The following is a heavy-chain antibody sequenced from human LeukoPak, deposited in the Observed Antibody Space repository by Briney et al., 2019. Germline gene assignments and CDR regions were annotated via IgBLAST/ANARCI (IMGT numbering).Heavy chain of an antibody. CDR3: ARVQATVEYYFDY. D-gene: IGHD4-23*01. J-gene: IGHJ4*02. CDR2: INHSGST. V-gene: IGHV4-34*09. Sequence: SETLSLTCAVYGGSFSGYYWSWIRQPPGKGLEWIGEINHSGSTNYNPSLKSRVTISVDTSKNQFSLKLSSVTAADTAVYYCARVQATVEYYFDYWGQGTLVTVSS. CDR1: GGSFSGYY.